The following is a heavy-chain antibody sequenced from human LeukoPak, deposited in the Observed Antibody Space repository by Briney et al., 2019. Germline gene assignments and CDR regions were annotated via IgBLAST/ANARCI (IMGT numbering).Heavy chain of an antibody. CDR1: GYTFTGYY. Sequence: GDSVTVSCKASGYTFTGYYMHWVRQAPGQGLEWMGWINPNSGGTNYAQKFQGRVTMTRDTSISTAYMELSRLRSDDTAVDYCARDLTDRTNWFDPWGQGTLVTVSS. V-gene: IGHV1-2*02. CDR2: INPNSGGT. D-gene: IGHD2-8*02. CDR3: ARDLTDRTNWFDP. J-gene: IGHJ5*02.